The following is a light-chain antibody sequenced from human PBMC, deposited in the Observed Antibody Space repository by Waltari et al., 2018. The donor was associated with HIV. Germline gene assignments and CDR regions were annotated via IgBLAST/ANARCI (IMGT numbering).Light chain of an antibody. CDR2: DWT. Sequence: QGALTQPRSVAGSPGQSVTSSCTGTSSEVGAYKFVSWYQQHPGKAPKLLTYDWTTRPAVVPDLFSGPMSRISASLLISALQAGDEAHYFCCACAGNFAVAFGGCTLLAVL. CDR1: SSEVGAYKF. CDR3: CACAGNFAVA. J-gene: IGLJ7*01. V-gene: IGLV2-11*01.